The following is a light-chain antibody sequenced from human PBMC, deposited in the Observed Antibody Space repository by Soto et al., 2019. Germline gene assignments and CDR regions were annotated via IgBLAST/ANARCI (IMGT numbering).Light chain of an antibody. CDR1: QYISRY. J-gene: IGKJ3*01. CDR3: QQTYTLPLT. Sequence: DIQLTQSPSSLSASVGDRVTITCRASQYISRYLNWYQQKAGKAPQLLIYAASTLQGGVPSRFSGSESGTEFTLTISSLQPEDFATYYCQQTYTLPLTFGPGTKLDLK. V-gene: IGKV1-39*01. CDR2: AAS.